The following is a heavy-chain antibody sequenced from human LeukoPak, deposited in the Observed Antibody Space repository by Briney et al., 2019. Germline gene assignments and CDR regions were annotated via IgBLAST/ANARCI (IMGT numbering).Heavy chain of an antibody. V-gene: IGHV4-4*07. J-gene: IGHJ6*02. CDR3: ARQYYDILTGDGLYYYSGMDV. D-gene: IGHD3-9*01. CDR2: IYSSGST. CDR1: GGSISSYF. Sequence: SETLSLTCTVSGGSISSYFWSWIRLPAGKGLEWIGRIYSSGSTNYNPSLKSRVTMSVDTSKNQFSLKVTSVTAVDTAVYYCARQYYDILTGDGLYYYSGMDVWGQGTTVTVSS.